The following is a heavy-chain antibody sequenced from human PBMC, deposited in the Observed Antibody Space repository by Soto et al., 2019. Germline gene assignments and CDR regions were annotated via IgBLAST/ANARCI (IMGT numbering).Heavy chain of an antibody. Sequence: SETLSLTCTVSGGSISNYYWNWIRQSPGKGLEWIGYIYYSGSTHYNPSLKSRVTISVDTSKNQLSLKLSSVTAADTAVYYCARLDLAAGTSYYYYGMDVWGQGTTVTVSS. D-gene: IGHD6-13*01. J-gene: IGHJ6*02. CDR3: ARLDLAAGTSYYYYGMDV. CDR1: GGSISNYY. V-gene: IGHV4-59*08. CDR2: IYYSGST.